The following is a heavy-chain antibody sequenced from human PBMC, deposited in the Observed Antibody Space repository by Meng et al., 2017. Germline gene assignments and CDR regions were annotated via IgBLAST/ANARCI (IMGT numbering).Heavy chain of an antibody. J-gene: IGHJ4*02. CDR3: AHRSSAWAFDS. D-gene: IGHD7-27*01. V-gene: IGHV2-5*02. CDR2: IYWDDDT. CDR1: GFSLRTGGVG. Sequence: TLKGSAATLVNPTQTLPLPCPFSGFSLRTGGVGVGWIRQPPGKALEWLALIYWDDDTRYSPSLKSRLSITKDTSKNQVFLTMTNMDPVDTATYYCAHRSSAWAFDSWGQGTLVTVAS.